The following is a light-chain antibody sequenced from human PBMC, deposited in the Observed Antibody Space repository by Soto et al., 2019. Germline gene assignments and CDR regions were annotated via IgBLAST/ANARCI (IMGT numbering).Light chain of an antibody. CDR1: ESVSNNY. J-gene: IGKJ4*02. Sequence: EIEMTLSPCTXSLSPGKRAPTPCRVSESVSNNYLAWYQQKTGQXPXXXIYGAYNRATGIPDRFSGSGSGTDLTLTSSRLEPEDCAVYYCEQYGISGTFGEGTKVEI. CDR3: EQYGISGT. V-gene: IGKV3-20*01. CDR2: GAY.